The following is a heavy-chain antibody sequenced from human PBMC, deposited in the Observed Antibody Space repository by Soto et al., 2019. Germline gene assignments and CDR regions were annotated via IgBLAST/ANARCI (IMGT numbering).Heavy chain of an antibody. J-gene: IGHJ4*02. Sequence: XGSRRLSCAASGFTFTRYNLNWVRHAPGKGLEWVSSIISTTNYIYYADSMKGRFTVSRDNAKNSVYLEMNSLSAEDTAVYYCARGAHTSLDYWGQGPLVTVSS. CDR2: IISTTNYI. CDR1: GFTFTRYN. V-gene: IGHV3-21*01. CDR3: ARGAHTSLDY. D-gene: IGHD1-26*01.